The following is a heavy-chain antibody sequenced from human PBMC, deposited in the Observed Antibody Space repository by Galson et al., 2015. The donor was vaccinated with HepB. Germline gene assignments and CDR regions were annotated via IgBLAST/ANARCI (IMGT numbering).Heavy chain of an antibody. CDR2: IMPIFGTA. CDR3: ARGSYCSGGSCYPYYYYAMDV. J-gene: IGHJ6*02. CDR1: CGTFSSYA. V-gene: IGHV1-69*13. D-gene: IGHD2-15*01. Sequence: SVKVSCKASCGTFSSYAISCARQAPGQGLEWTVCIMPIFGTANYAQELQGRVTITADETTSTAYVEVSSLRSEDTAVYYCARGSYCSGGSCYPYYYYAMDVGGQGTTVTVSS.